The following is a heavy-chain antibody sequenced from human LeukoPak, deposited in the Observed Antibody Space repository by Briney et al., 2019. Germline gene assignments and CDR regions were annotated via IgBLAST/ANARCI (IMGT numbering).Heavy chain of an antibody. CDR3: AKDMSSGIWADAFDI. CDR2: IRSNGVTT. D-gene: IGHD3-22*01. Sequence: GGSLRLSCAASGFTFSSYSMNWVRQAPGKGLEWVSAIRSNGVTTYDADSVKGRFTISRDNSKNTLYLQMNSLRAEDTAVYYCAKDMSSGIWADAFDIWGQGTMVTVSS. J-gene: IGHJ3*02. CDR1: GFTFSSYS. V-gene: IGHV3-23*01.